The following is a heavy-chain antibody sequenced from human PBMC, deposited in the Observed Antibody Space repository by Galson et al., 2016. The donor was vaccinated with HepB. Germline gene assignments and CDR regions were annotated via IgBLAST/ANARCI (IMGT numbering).Heavy chain of an antibody. V-gene: IGHV3-23*01. Sequence: SLRLSCAASGFSFSSYGMTWVRQAPGKGLEVVSSISRSGDSTDYVDSVKGRFTISRDNSKNTLSLQMNSLRADDAAVYYCVQGSTAPAVWGKGTTVTVSS. CDR2: ISRSGDST. CDR3: VQGSTAPAV. CDR1: GFSFSSYG. J-gene: IGHJ6*04. D-gene: IGHD1-26*01.